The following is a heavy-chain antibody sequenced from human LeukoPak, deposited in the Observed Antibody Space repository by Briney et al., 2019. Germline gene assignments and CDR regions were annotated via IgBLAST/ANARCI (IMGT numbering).Heavy chain of an antibody. Sequence: PSQTLSLTCAVSGGSISSGGYSWSWIRQPPGKGLEWIGYIYHSGRTYYNPSLKSRVTISVDRSKNQFSLKLSSVTAADTAVYYCARVGSGRSWYRGLDFDYWGQGTLVTVSS. CDR3: ARVGSGRSWYRGLDFDY. CDR1: GGSISSGGYS. J-gene: IGHJ4*02. D-gene: IGHD6-13*01. V-gene: IGHV4-30-2*01. CDR2: IYHSGRT.